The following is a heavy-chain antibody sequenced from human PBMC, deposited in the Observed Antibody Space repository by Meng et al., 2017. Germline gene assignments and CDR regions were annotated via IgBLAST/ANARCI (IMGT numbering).Heavy chain of an antibody. J-gene: IGHJ4*02. CDR1: GFTFSSYS. CDR3: ARDSVPIGGYSGYDSENYFDY. CDR2: ISSSGSTI. D-gene: IGHD5-12*01. V-gene: IGHV3-48*04. Sequence: GESLKISCAASGFTFSSYSMSWIRQAPGKGLEWVSYISSSGSTIYYADSVKGRFTISRDNAKNSLYLQMNSLRAEDTAVYYCARDSVPIGGYSGYDSENYFDYWGQGTLVTVSS.